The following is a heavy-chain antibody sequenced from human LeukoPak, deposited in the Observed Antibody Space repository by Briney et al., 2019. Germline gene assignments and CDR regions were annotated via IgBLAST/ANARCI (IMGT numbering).Heavy chain of an antibody. V-gene: IGHV4-4*09. CDR2: IYTSGST. CDR3: ARLGGYDLDY. J-gene: IGHJ4*02. Sequence: SETLSLTCTVSGGSISSYYWSWIRQPPGEGLEWIGYIYTSGSTNYNPSLKSRVTISVDTSKNQFSLKLSSVTAADTAVYYCARLGGYDLDYWGQGTLVTVSS. CDR1: GGSISSYY. D-gene: IGHD5-12*01.